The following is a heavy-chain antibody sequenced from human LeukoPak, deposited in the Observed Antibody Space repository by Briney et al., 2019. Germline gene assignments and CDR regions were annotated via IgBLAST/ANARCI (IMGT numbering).Heavy chain of an antibody. Sequence: PSETLSLTCTVSGGSISSRSYYWGRIRQPPGKGLECIGSIYCSASTYYNPSLKSRVTISIDTSKNQFSPKLSSVTAADTAVYYCARSDSYSFDYWGQGTLVTVSS. D-gene: IGHD2-21*02. CDR2: IYCSAST. J-gene: IGHJ4*02. V-gene: IGHV4-39*01. CDR3: ARSDSYSFDY. CDR1: GGSISSRSYY.